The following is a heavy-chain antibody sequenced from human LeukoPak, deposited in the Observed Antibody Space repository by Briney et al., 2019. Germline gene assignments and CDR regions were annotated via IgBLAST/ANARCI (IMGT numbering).Heavy chain of an antibody. CDR3: ARVQGGGYRTADY. V-gene: IGHV3-30*04. CDR2: ILENGSNQ. Sequence: GGSLRLSCAASGFTFSNYIMHWVRQAPGKGLDWVAVILENGSNQYYADSVKGRFTISRDNSKNTLFLQMNSLRGEDTAMYYCARVQGGGYRTADYWGQGTLVTVSS. J-gene: IGHJ4*02. D-gene: IGHD6-19*01. CDR1: GFTFSNYI.